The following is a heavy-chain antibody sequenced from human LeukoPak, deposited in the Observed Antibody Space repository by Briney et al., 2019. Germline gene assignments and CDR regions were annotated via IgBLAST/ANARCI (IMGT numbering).Heavy chain of an antibody. CDR1: GYSVSSGYD. D-gene: IGHD2-15*01. CDR3: ARDSYCSATSSSCGDY. J-gene: IGHJ4*02. Sequence: PSETLSLTCTVSGYSVSSGYDWGWVRPPPGKVLEWIGNTNYNGSTSYNPSLRSRVTISMDTSKNHFSLTLSSVTAADTAVYFCARDSYCSATSSSCGDYWGQGILVTVSS. CDR2: TNYNGST. V-gene: IGHV4-38-2*02.